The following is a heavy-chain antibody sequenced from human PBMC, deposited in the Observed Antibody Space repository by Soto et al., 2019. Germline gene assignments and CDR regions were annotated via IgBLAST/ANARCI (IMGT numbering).Heavy chain of an antibody. CDR3: AGGEVAATADVFDI. J-gene: IGHJ3*02. D-gene: IGHD2-15*01. V-gene: IGHV3-7*02. Sequence: EVQLVESGGTLVQPGGSLRLSCAASGFTFSNSWMDWVRQAPGKGLEWVANIKADGSEKYYVDSVKGRFTISRDNAKNSLYLKMNSLRAEDTAVYYCAGGEVAATADVFDIWGQGTMVTVSS. CDR1: GFTFSNSW. CDR2: IKADGSEK.